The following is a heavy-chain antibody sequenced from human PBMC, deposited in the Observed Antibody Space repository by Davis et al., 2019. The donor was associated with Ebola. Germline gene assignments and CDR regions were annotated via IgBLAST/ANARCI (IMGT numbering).Heavy chain of an antibody. CDR1: GGSVSSGSYY. D-gene: IGHD3-22*01. J-gene: IGHJ6*02. V-gene: IGHV4-61*01. CDR3: AREGYYYDSSGYHKGGMDV. Sequence: SETLSLTCTVSGGSVSSGSYYWSWIRQPPGKGLEWIGYIYYSGSTNYNPSLKSRVTISVDTSKNQFFLKLSSVTAADTAVYYCAREGYYYDSSGYHKGGMDVWGQGTTVTVSS. CDR2: IYYSGST.